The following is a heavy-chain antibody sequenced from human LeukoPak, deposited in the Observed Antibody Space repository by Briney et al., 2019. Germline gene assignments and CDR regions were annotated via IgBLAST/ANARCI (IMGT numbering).Heavy chain of an antibody. J-gene: IGHJ4*02. CDR2: ISSSGSTI. CDR1: GFTFSSYE. V-gene: IGHV3-48*03. Sequence: GGSLRLSCAASGFTFSSYEMNWVRQAPGKGLEWVSYISSSGSTIYYADSVKGRFTISRDNAKNSLYLQMSGLRAEDTAVYYCARTLGYSYGYVHWGQGTLVTVSS. D-gene: IGHD5-18*01. CDR3: ARTLGYSYGYVH.